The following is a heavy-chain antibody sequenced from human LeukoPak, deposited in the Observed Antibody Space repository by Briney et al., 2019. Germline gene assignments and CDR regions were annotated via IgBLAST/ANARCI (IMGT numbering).Heavy chain of an antibody. V-gene: IGHV4-34*01. J-gene: IGHJ5*02. CDR2: INHSGST. Sequence: SETLSLTCAVYGGSFSGYYWSWIRQPPGKGLEWIGEINHSGSTNYNPSLKSRVTISVDTSKNQFSLKLRSVTAADTAVYYCARGDYDFWSGRGRWFDPWGQGTLVTVSS. D-gene: IGHD3-3*01. CDR3: ARGDYDFWSGRGRWFDP. CDR1: GGSFSGYY.